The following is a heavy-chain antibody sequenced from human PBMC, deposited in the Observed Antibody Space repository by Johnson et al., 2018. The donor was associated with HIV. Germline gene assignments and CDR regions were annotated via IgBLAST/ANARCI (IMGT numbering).Heavy chain of an antibody. CDR1: GFTFDEYD. J-gene: IGHJ3*02. CDR3: ARNSRNDAFDI. CDR2: FYRNGGST. D-gene: IGHD2/OR15-2a*01. Sequence: VQLMESGGGVVRPGGSLRLSCAASGFTFDEYDMSWVRQVPGKGLEWVSGFYRNGGSTGYAASVKGRFTISRDNSKNTLYLHMNSLRAEDTAVYSCARNSRNDAFDIWGQGTMVTVSS. V-gene: IGHV3-20*04.